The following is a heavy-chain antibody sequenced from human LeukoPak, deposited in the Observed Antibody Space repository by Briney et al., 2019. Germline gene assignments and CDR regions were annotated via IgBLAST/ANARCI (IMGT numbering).Heavy chain of an antibody. CDR2: ISSSSSYI. CDR3: AKHYYGSGSYYAFDI. D-gene: IGHD3-10*01. V-gene: IGHV3-21*01. CDR1: GFTFSSYS. J-gene: IGHJ3*02. Sequence: GGSLRLSCAASGFTFSSYSMNWVRQAPGKGLEWVSSISSSSSYIYYADSVKGRFTISRDNAKNSLYLQMNSLRAEDTAVYYCAKHYYGSGSYYAFDIWGQGTMVTVSS.